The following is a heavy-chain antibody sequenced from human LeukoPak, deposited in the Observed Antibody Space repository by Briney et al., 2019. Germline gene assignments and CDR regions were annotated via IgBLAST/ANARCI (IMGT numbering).Heavy chain of an antibody. V-gene: IGHV4-34*01. Sequence: SETLSLTCAVYGGSFSGYYWSWLRQPPGKGLEGIGEINHSGSTNYNPSLKSRGTISVDTSKNQFSLKLSSVTAADTAVYYCARGFGYGAFDIWGQGTMVTVSS. CDR1: GGSFSGYY. J-gene: IGHJ3*02. CDR2: INHSGST. D-gene: IGHD3-10*01. CDR3: ARGFGYGAFDI.